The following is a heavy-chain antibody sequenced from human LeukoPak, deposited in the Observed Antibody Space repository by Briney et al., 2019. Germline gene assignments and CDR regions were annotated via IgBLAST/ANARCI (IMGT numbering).Heavy chain of an antibody. D-gene: IGHD3-10*01. CDR2: VIASGGTT. Sequence: PGGSLRLSCAASGFSFRSFAMSWVRQAPGKGLEWVSSVIASGGTTYYVDSVKGRFTISRDNSKNTVYLQMNSLRAEDTAMYYCAKGAGGSYGLYYFDYWGQGTLVTVSS. V-gene: IGHV3-23*01. CDR1: GFSFRSFA. J-gene: IGHJ4*02. CDR3: AKGAGGSYGLYYFDY.